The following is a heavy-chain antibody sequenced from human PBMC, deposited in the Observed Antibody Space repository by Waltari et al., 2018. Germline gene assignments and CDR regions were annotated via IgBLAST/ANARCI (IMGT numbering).Heavy chain of an antibody. V-gene: IGHV3-9*01. CDR2: ISWNSDNI. CDR1: GFNFDDYA. J-gene: IGHJ4*02. CDR3: AKGHSGSYGLKD. D-gene: IGHD1-26*01. Sequence: EVQLVESGGGLVQPGRSLRLSCAVSGFNFDDYAMHWVRQAPGKGLEWASGISWNSDNIGYADAVKGRFTISRDNAKNSLYLQMNSLRPEDTALYYCAKGHSGSYGLKDWGQGTLVTVSS.